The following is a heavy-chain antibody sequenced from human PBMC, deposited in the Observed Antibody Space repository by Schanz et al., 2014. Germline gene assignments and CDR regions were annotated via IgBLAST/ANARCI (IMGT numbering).Heavy chain of an antibody. J-gene: IGHJ4*02. D-gene: IGHD3-3*01. CDR3: AATIYDLWSGSFDY. CDR2: ISYDGNNQ. CDR1: GFPFRSYV. Sequence: QLQLVESGGGVVQPGRSLRLSCAASGFPFRSYVMHWVRQAPGKGLEWVAFISYDGNNQYYADSVKGRFTISRDNSKNTLYLHMNSMRAEDTAVYYCAATIYDLWSGSFDYWGQGTLVTVSS. V-gene: IGHV3-30*04.